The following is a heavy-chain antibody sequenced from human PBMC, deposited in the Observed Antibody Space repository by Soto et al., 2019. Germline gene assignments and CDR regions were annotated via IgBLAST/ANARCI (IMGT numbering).Heavy chain of an antibody. V-gene: IGHV1-18*01. D-gene: IGHD3-9*01. J-gene: IGHJ5*02. CDR1: GYTFTSYG. CDR3: ARDSQDYDILTGYYSGWFDP. CDR2: ISAYNGNT. Sequence: QVQLVQSGAEVKKPGASVKVSCKASGYTFTSYGISWVRQAPGQGLEWMGWISAYNGNTNYAQKLQGRVTMTTDTSTSTDYMELRSLRSDDTAVYYCARDSQDYDILTGYYSGWFDPWGQGTLVTVSS.